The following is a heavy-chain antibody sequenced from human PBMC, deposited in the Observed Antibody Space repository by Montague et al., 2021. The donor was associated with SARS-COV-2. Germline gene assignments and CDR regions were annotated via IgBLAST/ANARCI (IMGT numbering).Heavy chain of an antibody. J-gene: IGHJ4*02. CDR3: ARQRRGGLVSTPRFFDY. Sequence: SETLSLTCTVSGGSISSSSYYWGWIRQPPGKGLEWIGSIYYSGSTYYNPSLKSRVTISVGTSKNQFSLKLSSVTAADTAVYYCARQRRGGLVSTPRFFDYRGQGTLVPVSS. CDR2: IYYSGST. V-gene: IGHV4-39*01. CDR1: GGSISSSSYY. D-gene: IGHD6-19*01.